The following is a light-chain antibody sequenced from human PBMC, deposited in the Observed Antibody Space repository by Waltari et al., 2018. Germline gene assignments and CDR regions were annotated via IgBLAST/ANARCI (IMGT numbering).Light chain of an antibody. CDR3: QQYNDWYS. Sequence: EKVMTQSPATLSVSPGEVVTLSCRASQSVSSNVPWYQHRPGQAPRLLIYDASSRASGVPARFSGSWSGTEFTLTISGLQSEDGALYYCQQYNDWYSFGQGTKLEIK. V-gene: IGKV3-15*01. J-gene: IGKJ2*03. CDR2: DAS. CDR1: QSVSSN.